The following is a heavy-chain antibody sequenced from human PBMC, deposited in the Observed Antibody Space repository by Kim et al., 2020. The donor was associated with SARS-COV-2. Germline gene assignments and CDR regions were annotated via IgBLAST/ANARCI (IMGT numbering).Heavy chain of an antibody. CDR3: ARETGTTWGLDY. Sequence: NYNPSRKSRVTILVDTSKNQFSLKLSSVTAADTAVYYCARETGTTWGLDYWGQGTLVTVSS. J-gene: IGHJ4*02. V-gene: IGHV4-59*01. D-gene: IGHD1-1*01.